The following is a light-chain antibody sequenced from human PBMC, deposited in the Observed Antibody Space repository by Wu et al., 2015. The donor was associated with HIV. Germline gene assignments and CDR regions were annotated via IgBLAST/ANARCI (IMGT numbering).Light chain of an antibody. CDR3: QQYNTWPPNS. Sequence: EIVMTQSPATLSVSPGERATLSCRASQSVSTNLAWYQQKPGQPPRLLIYGASTRATGIPARFSGSGSATDFTLIISSLQSEDFAVYYCQQYNTWPPNSFGQGTKLEIK. J-gene: IGKJ2*03. CDR2: GAS. V-gene: IGKV3-15*01. CDR1: QSVSTN.